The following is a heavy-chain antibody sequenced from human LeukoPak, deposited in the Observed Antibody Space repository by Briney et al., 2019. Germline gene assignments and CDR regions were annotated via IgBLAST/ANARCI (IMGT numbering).Heavy chain of an antibody. CDR2: IYADGYT. Sequence: GGSLRLSCAASGVSVSNDYMSWVRQAPGEGLEWVSAIYADGYTRDAASVKGRFSISRHNSKNTVYLQMDNLRPEDTAVYYCARDRRGEKDFDVWGPGTMVTVSS. V-gene: IGHV3-53*04. CDR1: GVSVSNDY. CDR3: ARDRRGEKDFDV. J-gene: IGHJ3*01.